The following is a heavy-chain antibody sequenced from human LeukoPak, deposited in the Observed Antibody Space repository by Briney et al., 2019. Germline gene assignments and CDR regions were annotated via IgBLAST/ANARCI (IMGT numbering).Heavy chain of an antibody. CDR3: AREESIGSYQFLHDY. CDR2: ISAYNGNT. CDR1: GYTFTSYG. V-gene: IGHV1-18*01. Sequence: GASVKVSCMASGYTFTSYGISWVRQAPGQGLEWMGWISAYNGNTKYAQKFQGRVTMTTDTSTGTAYMELRSLTSDDTAVYYCAREESIGSYQFLHDYWGQGTLVTVSS. D-gene: IGHD1-26*01. J-gene: IGHJ4*02.